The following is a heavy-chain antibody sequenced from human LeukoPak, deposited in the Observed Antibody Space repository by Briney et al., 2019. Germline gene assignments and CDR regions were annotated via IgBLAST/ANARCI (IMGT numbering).Heavy chain of an antibody. CDR1: GGSISSYY. J-gene: IGHJ6*02. CDR3: ASLYYYGSGPLMDV. Sequence: SETLSLTCTVSGGSISSYYGSWIRQPPGMGLEWIGYIYYSGSTNYNPSLRSRVTISVDTSKNQFSLKLSSVTAADTAVYYCASLYYYGSGPLMDVWGQGTTVTVSS. D-gene: IGHD3-10*01. CDR2: IYYSGST. V-gene: IGHV4-59*01.